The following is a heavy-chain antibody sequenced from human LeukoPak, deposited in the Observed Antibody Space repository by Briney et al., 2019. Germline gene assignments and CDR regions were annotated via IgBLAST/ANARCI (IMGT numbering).Heavy chain of an antibody. J-gene: IGHJ6*02. D-gene: IGHD3-22*01. V-gene: IGHV3-30*04. CDR1: GFTFSSYT. CDR3: VRVQKDYYDSSGYRVDYYGMDV. CDR2: ISCDGSNE. Sequence: PGGSLRLSCAASGFTFSSYTMHWVRQSPGKGLEWVAMISCDGSNEYYADSVKGRFTISRDNSKNTLYLQMNSLRAEDTAVYYSVRVQKDYYDSSGYRVDYYGMDVWGQGTTVTVSS.